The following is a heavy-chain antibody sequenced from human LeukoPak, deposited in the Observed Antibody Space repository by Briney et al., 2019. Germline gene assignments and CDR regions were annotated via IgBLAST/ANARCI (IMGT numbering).Heavy chain of an antibody. CDR2: INPNSGGT. Sequence: ASVKVSCKASGYTFTSYGISWVRRAPGQGLEWMGWINPNSGGTNYAQKFQGRVTMTRDTSISTAYMELSRLRSDDTAVYYCARDRLRLGYERTNWFDPWGQGTLVTVSS. D-gene: IGHD2-15*01. CDR3: ARDRLRLGYERTNWFDP. J-gene: IGHJ5*02. CDR1: GYTFTSYG. V-gene: IGHV1-2*02.